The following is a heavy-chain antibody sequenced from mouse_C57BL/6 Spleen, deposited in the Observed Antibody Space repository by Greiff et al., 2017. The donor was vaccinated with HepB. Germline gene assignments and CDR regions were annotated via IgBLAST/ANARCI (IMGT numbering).Heavy chain of an antibody. D-gene: IGHD1-1*01. Sequence: QVQLQQSGAELVRPGTSVKLSCKASGYTFTSYWMHWVKQRPGQGLEWIGVIDPSDSYTNYNQKFKGKATLTVDTSSSTAYMQLSSLTSEDSAGYYCARGRYGSSYWYFDVWGTGTTVTVSS. CDR3: ARGRYGSSYWYFDV. CDR1: GYTFTSYW. J-gene: IGHJ1*03. CDR2: IDPSDSYT. V-gene: IGHV1-59*01.